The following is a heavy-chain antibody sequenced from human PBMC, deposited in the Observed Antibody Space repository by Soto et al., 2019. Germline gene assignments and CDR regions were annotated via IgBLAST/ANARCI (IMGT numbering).Heavy chain of an antibody. CDR3: AKDMRESSGWYYWFDP. CDR1: GFTFSSYA. V-gene: IGHV3-23*01. J-gene: IGHJ5*02. D-gene: IGHD6-19*01. CDR2: ISGSGGST. Sequence: EVQLLESGGGLVQPGGSLRLSCAASGFTFSSYAMSWVRQAPGKGLEWVSAISGSGGSTYYADSVKGRFTISRDNSKNTLYLQLNSLRAEDTAVYYCAKDMRESSGWYYWFDPWGQGTLVTVSS.